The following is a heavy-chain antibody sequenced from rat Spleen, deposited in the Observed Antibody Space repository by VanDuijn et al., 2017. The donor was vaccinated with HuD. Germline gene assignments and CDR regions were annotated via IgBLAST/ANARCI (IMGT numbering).Heavy chain of an antibody. CDR3: ATTPLYYSADPYYFDY. V-gene: IGHV5-31*01. CDR2: ISPSGGST. Sequence: EVQLVESGGGLVQPGRSLKLSCVASGFTFNDYWMTWIRQAPGKGLEWVSSISPSGGSTYYRDSVKGRFTVSRDNAKSTLYLQMDSLRSEDTATYYCATTPLYYSADPYYFDYWGQGVMVTVSS. D-gene: IGHD1-1*01. J-gene: IGHJ2*01. CDR1: GFTFNDYW.